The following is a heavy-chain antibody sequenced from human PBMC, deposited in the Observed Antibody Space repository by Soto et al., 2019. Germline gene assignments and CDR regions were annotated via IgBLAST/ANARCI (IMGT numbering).Heavy chain of an antibody. V-gene: IGHV3-23*01. CDR3: AQLDYGDLFDY. Sequence: GGTLRLSCTASGFIFSNYAMSWVRQAPGKGLEWVSKISDSGDSRDYAASVKGRFTISRDNSKHTVSLQMNSLTAEDTAIYYCAQLDYGDLFDYWGQGTLVTVSS. D-gene: IGHD4-17*01. CDR2: ISDSGDSR. J-gene: IGHJ4*02. CDR1: GFIFSNYA.